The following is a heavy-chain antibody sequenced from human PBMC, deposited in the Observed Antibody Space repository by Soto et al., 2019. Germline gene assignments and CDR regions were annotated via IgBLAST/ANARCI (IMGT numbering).Heavy chain of an antibody. CDR3: GKERRGSGWSVCNF. CDR1: GFTFRDYA. CDR2: ISGNGDSA. V-gene: IGHV3-23*01. J-gene: IGHJ4*02. D-gene: IGHD6-19*01. Sequence: VQLLESGGGLVQPGGSLRLSCAASGFTFRDYAMNWVRLSPGKGLEWVSDISGNGDSARYADSVKGRFTISRDNSKNTLYLQMNSLRVEDTAVYYCGKERRGSGWSVCNFWGQGTLVTVSS.